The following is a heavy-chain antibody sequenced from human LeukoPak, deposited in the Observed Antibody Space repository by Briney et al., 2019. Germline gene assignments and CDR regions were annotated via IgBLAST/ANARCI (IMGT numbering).Heavy chain of an antibody. V-gene: IGHV3-23*01. J-gene: IGHJ4*02. D-gene: IGHD3-22*01. Sequence: GGSLRLSCAASGFSFTSYAMSWVRQAPGKGLEWVSAISTGGGSTYYADSVKGRFTISRDNSKNTLSLQLNSLRAEDTAVYYCGNAGVMIPFFDYWGQGTLVTVSS. CDR1: GFSFTSYA. CDR2: ISTGGGST. CDR3: GNAGVMIPFFDY.